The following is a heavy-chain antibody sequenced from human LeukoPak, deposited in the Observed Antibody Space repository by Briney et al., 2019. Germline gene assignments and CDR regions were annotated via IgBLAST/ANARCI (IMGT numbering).Heavy chain of an antibody. V-gene: IGHV3-23*01. D-gene: IGHD6-19*01. CDR3: AKGAVAGFLDWLDP. Sequence: GGSLRLSCAASGFTFSNYAMSWVRQAPGKGLEWVSLISGSGASKYYADSVKGRFTVSRDNSKNTLYLQMNSLRAEDTAVYYCAKGAVAGFLDWLDPWGQGTLVTVSS. CDR2: ISGSGASK. CDR1: GFTFSNYA. J-gene: IGHJ5*02.